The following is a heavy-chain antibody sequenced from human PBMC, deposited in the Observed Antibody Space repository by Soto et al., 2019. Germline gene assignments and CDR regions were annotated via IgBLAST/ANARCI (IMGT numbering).Heavy chain of an antibody. J-gene: IGHJ4*02. D-gene: IGHD2-2*01. Sequence: SETLSLTCTGSGGSISSSDYYWCWIRQPPGKRLEWIGNIYYSGSASYNPSLKSRVTISVDTSKNQVSLKLSSVTAADTAVYFCVSGYQRVVFAYWAQGTLVIVSS. V-gene: IGHV4-39*01. CDR3: VSGYQRVVFAY. CDR1: GGSISSSDYY. CDR2: IYYSGSA.